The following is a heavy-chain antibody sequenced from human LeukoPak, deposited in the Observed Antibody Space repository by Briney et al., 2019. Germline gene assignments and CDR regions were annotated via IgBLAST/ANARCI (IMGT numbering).Heavy chain of an antibody. J-gene: IGHJ6*02. CDR3: ARGHCSSTTSCPTGDYYYFGMDV. V-gene: IGHV3-13*04. D-gene: IGHD2-2*01. Sequence: GGSLRLSCAASGFTFSSFDMHWVRQVTGQGLEWVSGIGPGGNTNYVGSVKGRFTISRENAKNSLHLQMNSLRAGDTAVYYCARGHCSSTTSCPTGDYYYFGMDVWGQGTTVTVSS. CDR2: IGPGGNT. CDR1: GFTFSSFD.